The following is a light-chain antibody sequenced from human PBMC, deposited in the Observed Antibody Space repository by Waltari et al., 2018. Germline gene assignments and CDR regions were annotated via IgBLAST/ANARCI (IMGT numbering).Light chain of an antibody. Sequence: QSALTQPASVSGSPGQSITIYCTGTSSDVGTYNYVSWYQQHPGKAPKLLIYDVSYRPSGVSYRFSGSKSGNTASLTISGLQAEDEADYYCSSYITTNTLELFGGGTSLTVL. CDR3: SSYITTNTLEL. CDR1: SSDVGTYNY. CDR2: DVS. J-gene: IGLJ3*02. V-gene: IGLV2-14*03.